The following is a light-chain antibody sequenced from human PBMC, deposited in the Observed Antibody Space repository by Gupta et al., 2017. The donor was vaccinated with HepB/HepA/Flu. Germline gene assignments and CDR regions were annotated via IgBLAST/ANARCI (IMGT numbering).Light chain of an antibody. CDR1: QSVSSSY. Sequence: VSTQTPGTLSLAPGERANLSCRASQSVSSSYLAWYKQKPGKAPRLLIYGASSRATGIPYRFSGSGSGTDFNLTISRLEPEDFAVYYCQQYDSSPRTFGGGTKVEIK. CDR3: QQYDSSPRT. CDR2: GAS. J-gene: IGKJ4*01. V-gene: IGKV3-20*01.